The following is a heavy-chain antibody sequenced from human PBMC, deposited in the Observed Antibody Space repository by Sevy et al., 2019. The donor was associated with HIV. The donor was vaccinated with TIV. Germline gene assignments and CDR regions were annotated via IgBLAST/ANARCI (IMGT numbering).Heavy chain of an antibody. CDR3: AGFYVEYCTDDCYHRFDY. CDR2: ISYSGTNK. Sequence: GGSLRLSCAASGFTFTLYAIHWVRQAPGKGLEWVALISYSGTNKYYGDSVKGRFTISRDDSKNTAYLQMNNLRTDDTAVYYCAGFYVEYCTDDCYHRFDYWGQGTQVTVSS. V-gene: IGHV3-30-3*01. CDR1: GFTFTLYA. J-gene: IGHJ4*02. D-gene: IGHD2-21*02.